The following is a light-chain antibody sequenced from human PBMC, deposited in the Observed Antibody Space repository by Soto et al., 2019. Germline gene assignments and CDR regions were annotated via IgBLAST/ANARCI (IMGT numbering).Light chain of an antibody. CDR3: QQYNSYSQT. V-gene: IGKV1-5*03. CDR2: KAS. Sequence: DIQMTQSPSTLSASVGDRVTITCRASQGISTWLAWYQQKPGKGPTLLIYKASRLESGVPSRFSGSGSGTDFTLTISSLQPEDFATYYCQQYNSYSQTFGQGTKVDIK. CDR1: QGISTW. J-gene: IGKJ1*01.